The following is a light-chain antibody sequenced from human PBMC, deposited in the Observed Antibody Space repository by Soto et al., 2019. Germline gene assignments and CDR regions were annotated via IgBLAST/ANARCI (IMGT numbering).Light chain of an antibody. CDR2: GAS. J-gene: IGKJ1*01. CDR1: QSVSSN. Sequence: EIVMTQSPATLSVSPGERATLSCRASQSVSSNLAWYQQKPGQAPRLLIYGASTRATGIPARFSGSGSGTEFTLTISILQFFYFSVYYCQLYNICPTFGQETKLEIK. V-gene: IGKV3-15*01. CDR3: QLYNICPT.